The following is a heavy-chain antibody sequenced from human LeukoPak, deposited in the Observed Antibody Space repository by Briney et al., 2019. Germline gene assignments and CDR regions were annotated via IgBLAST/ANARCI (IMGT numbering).Heavy chain of an antibody. D-gene: IGHD3-22*01. V-gene: IGHV3-48*01. J-gene: IGHJ4*02. Sequence: PGGSLRLSCAASGFTFSVYSMNWVRQAPGKGLEWVSYISSSSSTIYYADSVKGRFTISRDNSKNTLYLQMNSLRAEDTAVYYCAKDGYYYDSSGPDYWGQGTLVTVSS. CDR1: GFTFSVYS. CDR2: ISSSSSTI. CDR3: AKDGYYYDSSGPDY.